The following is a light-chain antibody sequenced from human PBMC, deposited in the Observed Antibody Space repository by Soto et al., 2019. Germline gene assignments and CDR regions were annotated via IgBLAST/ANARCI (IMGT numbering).Light chain of an antibody. Sequence: EIVLTQSPGTLSLSPGERATLSCRASQSVNGNYLTWYQQKPGQAPRLLIYGASSRATGIPDRFSGSGSGTDFTLTISRLEPEDFAVYYCQQYGSSFRYTFGQGTKXEIK. J-gene: IGKJ2*01. CDR2: GAS. CDR1: QSVNGNY. CDR3: QQYGSSFRYT. V-gene: IGKV3-20*01.